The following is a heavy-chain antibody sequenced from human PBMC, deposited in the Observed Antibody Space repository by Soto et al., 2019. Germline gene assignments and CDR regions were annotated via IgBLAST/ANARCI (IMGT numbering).Heavy chain of an antibody. J-gene: IGHJ6*03. CDR2: MNPNSGNT. V-gene: IGHV1-8*01. Sequence: ASVKVSCKAYGYTFTSYDINWVRQATGQGIEWMGWMNPNSGNTGYAQKFQGRVTMTRNTSISTAYMELSSLRSEDTAVYYCARGVGNLYYYYYYVDVWGKGTTVTVSS. CDR3: ARGVGNLYYYYYYVDV. D-gene: IGHD1-1*01. CDR1: GYTFTSYD.